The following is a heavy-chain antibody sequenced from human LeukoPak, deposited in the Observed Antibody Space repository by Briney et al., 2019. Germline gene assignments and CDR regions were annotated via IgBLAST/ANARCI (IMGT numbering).Heavy chain of an antibody. D-gene: IGHD2-2*01. V-gene: IGHV4-61*02. CDR3: ARDHCSSTSCYYYYYYYMDA. CDR1: GGSISSSSYY. CDR2: IYTSGST. J-gene: IGHJ6*03. Sequence: SETLSLTCTVSGGSISSSSYYWSWIRQPAGKGLEWIGRIYTSGSTNYNPSLKSRVTMSVDTSKNQFSLKLSSVTAADTAVYYCARDHCSSTSCYYYYYYYMDAWGKGTTVTVSS.